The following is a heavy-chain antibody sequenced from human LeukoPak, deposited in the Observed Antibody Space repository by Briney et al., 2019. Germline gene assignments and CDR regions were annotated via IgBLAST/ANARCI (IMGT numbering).Heavy chain of an antibody. V-gene: IGHV4-39*01. CDR3: ARQLPTAAADTRGYFDY. Sequence: PSETLSLTCTVSGDSINPISSSTYYWGWIRQAPGKGLEWIGSLFYGDNAHYNPSLRSRATLSVDTSNNQFSLKLTSVAAADAALYFCARQLPTAAADTRGYFDYWGQGTVVTVSS. D-gene: IGHD6-25*01. CDR2: LFYGDNA. CDR1: GDSINPISSSTYY. J-gene: IGHJ4*02.